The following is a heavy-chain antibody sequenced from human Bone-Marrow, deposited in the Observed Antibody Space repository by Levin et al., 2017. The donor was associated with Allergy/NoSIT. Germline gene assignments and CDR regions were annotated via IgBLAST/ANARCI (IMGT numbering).Heavy chain of an antibody. CDR1: GFIFDQHG. Sequence: GGSLRLSCAASGFIFDQHGMSWVRQAPGKGLEWVSGINWNGDSIDYADSVKGRFTISRDNGRNSLYLQMNGLRATDTALYYCARVRQAGYYESTGSYRVTLWYFDLWGRGTLVTVSS. CDR2: INWNGDSI. V-gene: IGHV3-20*04. J-gene: IGHJ2*01. D-gene: IGHD3-22*01. CDR3: ARVRQAGYYESTGSYRVTLWYFDL.